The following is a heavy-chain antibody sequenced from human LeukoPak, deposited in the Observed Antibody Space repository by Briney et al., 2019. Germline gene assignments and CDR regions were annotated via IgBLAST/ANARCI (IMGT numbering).Heavy chain of an antibody. V-gene: IGHV3-23*01. CDR1: GFTFSSYA. CDR3: AKWSSGITMVRGVMGAFDY. D-gene: IGHD3-10*01. Sequence: GGSLRLSCAASGFTFSSYAMSWVRQAPGKGLEWVSAISGSGGSTYYADSVEGRFTISRDNSKNTLYLRMNSLRAEDTAVYYCAKWSSGITMVRGVMGAFDYWGQGTLVTVSS. CDR2: ISGSGGST. J-gene: IGHJ4*02.